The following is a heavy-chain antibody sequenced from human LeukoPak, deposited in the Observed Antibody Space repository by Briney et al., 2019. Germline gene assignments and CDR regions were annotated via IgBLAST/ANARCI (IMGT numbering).Heavy chain of an antibody. CDR1: GASISSSSYY. V-gene: IGHV4-39*02. D-gene: IGHD2-21*02. J-gene: IGHJ3*02. CDR3: ARCIPSVVLTALHAFDI. CDR2: IYSRGST. Sequence: KPSETLSLTCNVSGASISSSSYYWGWIRQPPGKELEWIGSIYSRGSTYYNPSLKSRVTISLDTSKTFFSLRLSSVTAAETAVSYFARCIPSVVLTALHAFDIWGQGTMVTVSS.